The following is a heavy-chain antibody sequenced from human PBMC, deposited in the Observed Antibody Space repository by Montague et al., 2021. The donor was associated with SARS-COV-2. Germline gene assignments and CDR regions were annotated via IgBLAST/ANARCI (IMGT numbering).Heavy chain of an antibody. CDR2: VYRNGNN. CDR1: GDSTDSGSYY. CDR3: GRGVVGFAGLWL. Sequence: SETLSLTCTVSGDSTDSGSYYWSWLRQPAGQGLEWIGCVYRNGNNNYYLSRESRISISIDTSKNQISLRLTSVTAADTGVYYCGRGVVGFAGLWLWGHGTTVTVSS. V-gene: IGHV4-61*10. J-gene: IGHJ6*02. D-gene: IGHD3-22*01.